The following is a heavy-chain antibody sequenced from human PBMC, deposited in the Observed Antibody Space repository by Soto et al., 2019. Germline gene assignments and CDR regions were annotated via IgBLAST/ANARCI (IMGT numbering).Heavy chain of an antibody. Sequence: ASVKVSCKASGYTFTSYDINWVRQATGQGLEWMGWMNPNSGNTGYAQKFQGRVTMTRNTSISTAYMELSSLRSEDTAVYYCARPTVTTDYYYYYGMDVWGQGTTVTVSS. CDR1: GYTFTSYD. CDR2: MNPNSGNT. J-gene: IGHJ6*02. D-gene: IGHD4-17*01. V-gene: IGHV1-8*01. CDR3: ARPTVTTDYYYYYGMDV.